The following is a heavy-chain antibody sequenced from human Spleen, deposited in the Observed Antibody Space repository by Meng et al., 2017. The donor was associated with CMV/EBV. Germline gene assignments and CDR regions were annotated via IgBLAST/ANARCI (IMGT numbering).Heavy chain of an antibody. D-gene: IGHD4-11*01. CDR1: GGTFSSYG. CDR3: AREGYSNYRGGGAWVFSQMGYDYYYGMDV. CDR2: ISAYNGNT. V-gene: IGHV1-18*01. J-gene: IGHJ6*02. Sequence: ASVKVSCKASGGTFSSYGISWVRQAPGQGLEWMGWISAYNGNTNYAQKLQGRVTMTTDTSTSTAYMELRSLRSDDTAVYYFAREGYSNYRGGGAWVFSQMGYDYYYGMDVWGQGTTVTVSS.